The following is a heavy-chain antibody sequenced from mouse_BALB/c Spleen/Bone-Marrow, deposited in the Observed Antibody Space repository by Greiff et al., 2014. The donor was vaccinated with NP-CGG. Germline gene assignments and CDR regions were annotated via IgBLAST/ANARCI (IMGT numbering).Heavy chain of an antibody. CDR3: ALLGYYGYFYV. CDR1: GFYFSRYW. V-gene: IGHV4-1*02. J-gene: IGHJ1*01. Sequence: DVMLVESGGGLVQPGGSLKLSCAASGFYFSRYWMSWVRQAPGKGLGWIGEINPDSSTINYTPSLKDKFIISRDNAKNTLYLQMSKVRSEDTALYYCALLGYYGYFYVWGAGTTVTVSS. D-gene: IGHD2-2*01. CDR2: INPDSSTI.